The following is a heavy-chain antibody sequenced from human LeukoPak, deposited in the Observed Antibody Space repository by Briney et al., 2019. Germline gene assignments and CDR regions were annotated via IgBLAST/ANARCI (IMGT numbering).Heavy chain of an antibody. V-gene: IGHV4-39*01. CDR3: ARAPDIMYAFDI. CDR2: LYYTGST. CDR1: GVSITSNIYY. Sequence: RPSETLSLTCTVSGVSITSNIYYLGWIRQPPGKGLEWIGSLYYTGSTYYNPSLKSRVTISVDTSKNQVSLKLTSVTAADTAVYYCARAPDIMYAFDIWGQGTMVTVSS. J-gene: IGHJ3*02. D-gene: IGHD5/OR15-5a*01.